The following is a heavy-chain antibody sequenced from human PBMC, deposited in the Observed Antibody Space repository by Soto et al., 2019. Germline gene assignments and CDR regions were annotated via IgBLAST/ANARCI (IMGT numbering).Heavy chain of an antibody. V-gene: IGHV4-61*01. CDR3: AGALWLDNWFDP. CDR1: GGSVSSGSYY. CDR2: IYYSGST. D-gene: IGHD5-18*01. J-gene: IGHJ5*02. Sequence: QVQLQESGPGLVKPSETLSLTCTVSGGSVSSGSYYWSWIRQPQGKGLEWIGYIYYSGSTNYNPTLKSRVTISVDTSKNQYSRKLSSVTAADTALYYCAGALWLDNWFDPCCQGTLVTVSS.